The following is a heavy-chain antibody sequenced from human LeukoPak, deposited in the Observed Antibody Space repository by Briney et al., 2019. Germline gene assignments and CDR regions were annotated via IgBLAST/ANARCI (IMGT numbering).Heavy chain of an antibody. J-gene: IGHJ5*02. V-gene: IGHV4-59*01. CDR3: ARYHYGWFDP. D-gene: IGHD3-10*01. Sequence: PETLSLTCTVSGGSISSYYWSWIRQPPGKGLEWIGYIYYSGSTNYNPSLKSRVTISVDTSKNQFSLKLSSVTAADTAVYYCARYHYGWFDPWGQGTLVTVSS. CDR1: GGSISSYY. CDR2: IYYSGST.